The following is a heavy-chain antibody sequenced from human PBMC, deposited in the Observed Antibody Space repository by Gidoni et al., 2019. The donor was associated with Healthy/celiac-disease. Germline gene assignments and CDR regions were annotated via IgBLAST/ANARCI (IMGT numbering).Heavy chain of an antibody. CDR1: GFTFSSYA. Sequence: QVQLVASGGGVVQPGRSLRLSCAASGFTFSSYAMHWVRQAPGKGLEWVAVISYDGSNKYYSDSVKGRFTISRDNSKNTLYLQMNSLRAEDTAVYYCARVLGITMVRGVIEPWGQGTLVTVSS. D-gene: IGHD3-10*01. J-gene: IGHJ5*02. CDR2: ISYDGSNK. CDR3: ARVLGITMVRGVIEP. V-gene: IGHV3-30-3*01.